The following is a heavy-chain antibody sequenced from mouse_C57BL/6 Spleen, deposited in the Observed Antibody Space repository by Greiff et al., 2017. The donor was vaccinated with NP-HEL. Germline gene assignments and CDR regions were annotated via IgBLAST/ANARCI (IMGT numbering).Heavy chain of an antibody. J-gene: IGHJ3*01. CDR2: IYPGDGDT. CDR1: GYAFSSYW. CDR3: ANYYGSSYEFAY. D-gene: IGHD1-1*01. Sequence: VKLMESGAELVKPGASVKISCKASGYAFSSYWMNWVKQRPGKGLEWIGQIYPGDGDTNYNGKFKGKATLTADKSSSTAYMQLSSLTSEDSAVYFCANYYGSSYEFAYWGQGTLVTVSA. V-gene: IGHV1-80*01.